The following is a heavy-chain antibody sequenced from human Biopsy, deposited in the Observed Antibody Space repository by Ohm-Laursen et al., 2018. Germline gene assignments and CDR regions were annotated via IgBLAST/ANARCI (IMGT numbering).Heavy chain of an antibody. J-gene: IGHJ4*02. CDR1: GDSISSYY. D-gene: IGHD3-3*01. V-gene: IGHV4-59*01. Sequence: GTLSLTCTVSGDSISSYYWSWIRQPPGKGLEWIGNFYYSGSTNYNPSLKSRITMSLDRSKGQVSLRMNSVTAADTAVYYCARARIKTSGVLIPETYYFDSWGQGTLVTVSS. CDR2: FYYSGST. CDR3: ARARIKTSGVLIPETYYFDS.